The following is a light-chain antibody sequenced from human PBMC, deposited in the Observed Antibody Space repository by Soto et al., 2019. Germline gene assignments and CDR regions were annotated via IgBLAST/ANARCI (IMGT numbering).Light chain of an antibody. CDR1: QSLLHSNGYNY. CDR3: MQALQTPRT. V-gene: IGKV2-28*01. J-gene: IGKJ1*01. Sequence: DIVMTQSPLSLPVTPGEPASISCRSSQSLLHSNGYNYLDLYLQKPGQSPQLLIYLGSNRASGVTDRFCGSGSGTDFTLKISRVEAEDVGVYYCMQALQTPRTFGQGTKVEIK. CDR2: LGS.